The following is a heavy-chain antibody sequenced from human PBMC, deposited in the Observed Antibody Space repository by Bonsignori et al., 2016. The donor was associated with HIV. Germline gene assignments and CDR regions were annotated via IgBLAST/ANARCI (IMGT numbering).Heavy chain of an antibody. Sequence: WVRQAPGQGLEWMGWISPYNGDTNYAQKLQGRVTMTTDTSTSTAYMELRSLKSDDTAVYHCARSLRHDFWSGSGYYYYIDVWGKGTTVTVSS. V-gene: IGHV1-18*01. D-gene: IGHD3-3*01. CDR2: ISPYNGDT. J-gene: IGHJ6*03. CDR3: ARSLRHDFWSGSGYYYYIDV.